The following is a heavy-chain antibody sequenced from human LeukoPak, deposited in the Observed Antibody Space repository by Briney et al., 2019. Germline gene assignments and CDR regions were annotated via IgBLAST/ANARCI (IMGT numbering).Heavy chain of an antibody. D-gene: IGHD3-10*01. CDR2: ISYDGSSK. V-gene: IGHV3-30*03. CDR3: VTMVRGVNFY. CDR1: GFTFSSYG. Sequence: GGSLRLSCAASGFTFSSYGMHWVRQAPGKGLEWVAVISYDGSSKYYADSVKGRFTISRDNSKNTLYLQMNSLRAEDTAVYYCVTMVRGVNFYWGQGTLVTVSS. J-gene: IGHJ4*02.